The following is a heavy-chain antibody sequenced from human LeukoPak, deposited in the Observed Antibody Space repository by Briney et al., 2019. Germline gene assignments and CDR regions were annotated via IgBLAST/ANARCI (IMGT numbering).Heavy chain of an antibody. CDR1: GGSFSGYY. CDR3: ARDHSGNWFDP. V-gene: IGHV4-34*09. CDR2: IYRSGST. J-gene: IGHJ5*02. Sequence: SETLSLTCAVYGGSFSGYYWSWIRQHPGGDLEWIGCIYRSGSTYYSPSLKSRLTISLDTSQNQFSLRLTSVTAADTAVYYCARDHSGNWFDPWGQGTLVTVSS. D-gene: IGHD3-10*01.